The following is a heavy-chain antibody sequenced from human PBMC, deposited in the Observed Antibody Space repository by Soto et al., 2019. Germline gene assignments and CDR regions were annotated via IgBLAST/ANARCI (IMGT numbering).Heavy chain of an antibody. J-gene: IGHJ4*02. CDR1: GGTFSSYS. D-gene: IGHD1-26*01. CDR2: IIPIFGTA. CDR3: ARDGGRHSGGIDY. Sequence: QVQLVQSGAEVKKPGSSVKVSCKASGGTFSSYSINWVRQAPGQGLEWMGEIIPIFGTANYAQKFQGRVTIAADESTSTAYLELSSLRSEDTAVYYCARDGGRHSGGIDYWGQGTLVTVSS. V-gene: IGHV1-69*01.